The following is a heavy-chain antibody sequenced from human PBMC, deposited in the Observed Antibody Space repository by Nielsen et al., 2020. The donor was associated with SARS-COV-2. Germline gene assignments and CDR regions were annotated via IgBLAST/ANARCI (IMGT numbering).Heavy chain of an antibody. V-gene: IGHV4-4*02. Sequence: SETLSLTCAVSGGSISSSNWWSWVRQPPGKGLEWIGEIYHSGSTNYNPSLKSRVTISVDTSKNQFSLQLNSVTPEDTAVYYCARGALRFLEWPPRYYYYYMDVWGKGTTVTVSS. CDR3: ARGALRFLEWPPRYYYYYMDV. CDR1: GGSISSSNW. J-gene: IGHJ6*03. CDR2: IYHSGST. D-gene: IGHD3-3*01.